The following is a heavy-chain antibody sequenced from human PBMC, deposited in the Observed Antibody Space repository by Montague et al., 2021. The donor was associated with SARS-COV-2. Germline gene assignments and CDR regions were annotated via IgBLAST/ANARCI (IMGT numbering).Heavy chain of an antibody. CDR2: MYYYGRP. CDR3: ATDYGSGSYFDY. D-gene: IGHD3-10*01. V-gene: IGHV4-59*01. Sequence: SETLSLTCTVSGGSISIYYWSWIRQPPGKGLEWIGYMYYYGRPKXNPSLRGRVTISVDKSKNQCSLNLSSVTAADTAVYYCATDYGSGSYFDYWGQGSLVTVSS. CDR1: GGSISIYY. J-gene: IGHJ4*02.